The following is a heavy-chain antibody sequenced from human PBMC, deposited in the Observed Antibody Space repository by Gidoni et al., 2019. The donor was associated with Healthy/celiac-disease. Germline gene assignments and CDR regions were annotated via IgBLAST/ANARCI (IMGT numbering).Heavy chain of an antibody. CDR3: TTAHYYDSSGYNFDY. Sequence: SLRLSCAASGFTFSNAWMSWVRQAPGKGLEWVGRIKSKTDGGTTDYAAPVKGRFTISRDDSKNTLYLQMNSLKTEDTAVYYCTTAHYYDSSGYNFDYWGQGTLVTVSS. D-gene: IGHD3-22*01. J-gene: IGHJ4*02. CDR1: GFTFSNAW. V-gene: IGHV3-15*01. CDR2: IKSKTDGGTT.